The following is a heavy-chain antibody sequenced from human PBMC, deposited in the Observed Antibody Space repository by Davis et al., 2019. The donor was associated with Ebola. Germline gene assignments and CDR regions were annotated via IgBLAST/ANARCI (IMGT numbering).Heavy chain of an antibody. J-gene: IGHJ6*02. CDR1: GYTFTSYY. V-gene: IGHV1-46*01. CDR3: ARVRSRSSSLRLDYYGMDV. Sequence: ASVKVSCKASGYTFTSYYMHWVRQAPGQGLEWMGIINPSGGSTSYAQKFQGRVTMTEDTSTDTAYMELSSLRSEDTAVYYCARVRSRSSSLRLDYYGMDVWGQGTTVTVSS. CDR2: INPSGGST. D-gene: IGHD6-6*01.